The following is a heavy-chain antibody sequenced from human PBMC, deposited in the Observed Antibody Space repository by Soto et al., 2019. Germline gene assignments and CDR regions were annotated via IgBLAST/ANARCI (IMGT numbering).Heavy chain of an antibody. V-gene: IGHV1-58*01. CDR2: IVVGSGNT. CDR1: GFTFTSSA. D-gene: IGHD3-22*01. Sequence: EASVKVCCKASGFTFTSSAVQWVRQARGQRLEWIGWIVVGSGNTNYAQKFQERVTITRDMSTSTAYMELSSLRSEDTAVYYCAADSSGSPLYYYGMDVWGQGTTVTVSS. CDR3: AADSSGSPLYYYGMDV. J-gene: IGHJ6*02.